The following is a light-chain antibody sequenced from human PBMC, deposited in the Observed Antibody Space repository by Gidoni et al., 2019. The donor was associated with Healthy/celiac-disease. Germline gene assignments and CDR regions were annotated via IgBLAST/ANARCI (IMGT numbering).Light chain of an antibody. V-gene: IGKV2-28*01. CDR2: LGS. Sequence: DIVMTQSPLSLPVTPGEPASISCRSSQNLLHSNGYNYLDWYLQKPGQSTQLLIYLGSNRASGVPGRFSGSGSGTDFTLKISRVEAENVRVYYCMQALQTPRAFGQGTKVEIK. CDR1: QNLLHSNGYNY. J-gene: IGKJ1*01. CDR3: MQALQTPRA.